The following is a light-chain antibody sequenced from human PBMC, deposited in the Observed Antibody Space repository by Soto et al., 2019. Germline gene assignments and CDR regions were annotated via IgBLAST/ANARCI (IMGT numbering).Light chain of an antibody. CDR3: QQYNNRPPIT. V-gene: IGKV3-20*01. Sequence: DTLLTQSPITMSLEFGEGVPLSCRASQSVTVNSLAWYQQKPGQAPRLLIYAASTRAAAVPDRFTGSGSGTDFALTISRLEPEDFGVYLCQQYNNRPPITFGQGTRLEIK. J-gene: IGKJ5*01. CDR1: QSVTVNS. CDR2: AAS.